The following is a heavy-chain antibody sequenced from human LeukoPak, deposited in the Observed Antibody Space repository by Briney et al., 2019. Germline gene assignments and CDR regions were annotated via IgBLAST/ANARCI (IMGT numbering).Heavy chain of an antibody. D-gene: IGHD3-22*01. V-gene: IGHV4-59*01. CDR2: IYYSGST. Sequence: SETLSLTCTVSGVSISSYYWNWIRHPPGKGLEWIGYIYYSGSTNYNPSLKSRVTISVDTTKNQFSLKLSSVTAADTAVYYCARGADSSGYYSIFYFDYWGQGTLVTVSS. CDR1: GVSISSYY. J-gene: IGHJ4*02. CDR3: ARGADSSGYYSIFYFDY.